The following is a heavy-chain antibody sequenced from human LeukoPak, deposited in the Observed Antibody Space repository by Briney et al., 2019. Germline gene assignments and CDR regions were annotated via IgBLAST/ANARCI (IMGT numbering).Heavy chain of an antibody. CDR1: GFIFSDYY. Sequence: PGGSLRLSCAASGFIFSDYYMSWLRQAPGKGLEWVSYSSASGNDNDIHYTDSVKGRFTISRDNTKNSLYLQMNSLRAEDTAVYYCATKGIYFDYWGQGTLVTVSS. J-gene: IGHJ4*02. CDR3: ATKGIYFDY. CDR2: SSASGNDNDI. V-gene: IGHV3-11*04.